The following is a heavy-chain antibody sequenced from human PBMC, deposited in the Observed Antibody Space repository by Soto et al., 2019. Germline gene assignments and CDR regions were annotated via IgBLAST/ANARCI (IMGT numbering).Heavy chain of an antibody. J-gene: IGHJ5*02. D-gene: IGHD3-10*01. Sequence: QVQLVQSGAEVKKPGASVKVSCKASGYTFTSYDINWVRQATGQGLEWMGWMNPNSGNTGYAQKFQGRVTMTRNTSIRTAYTELSSLRSEDTAVYYCARDRITMVRGPGWFDPWGQGTLVTVSS. CDR2: MNPNSGNT. V-gene: IGHV1-8*01. CDR1: GYTFTSYD. CDR3: ARDRITMVRGPGWFDP.